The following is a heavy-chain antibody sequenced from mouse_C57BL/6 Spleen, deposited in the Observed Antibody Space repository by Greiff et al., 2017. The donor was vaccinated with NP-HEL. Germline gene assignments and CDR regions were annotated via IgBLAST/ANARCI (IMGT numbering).Heavy chain of an antibody. J-gene: IGHJ4*01. CDR2: IYPGDGDT. CDR3: APTVVDYYAMDY. D-gene: IGHD1-1*01. V-gene: IGHV1-80*01. CDR1: GYAFSSYW. Sequence: QVQLQQSGAELVKPGASVKISCKASGYAFSSYWMNWVKQRPGKGLEWIGQIYPGDGDTNYNGKFKGKATLTADKSSSTAYMQLSSLTSEDSAVYFCAPTVVDYYAMDYWGQGTSVTVSS.